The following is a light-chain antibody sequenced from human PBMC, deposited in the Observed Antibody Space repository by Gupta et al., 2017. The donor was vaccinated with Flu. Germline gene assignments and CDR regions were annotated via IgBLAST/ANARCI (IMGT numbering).Light chain of an antibody. CDR1: SSNIGSNT. J-gene: IGLJ3*02. V-gene: IGLV1-44*01. Sequence: QSVLTQPPSASGTPGQRVTISCSGRSSNIGSNTVSWYQQLPGTAPKLLIYINNQRPSGVPDRCSGSKSGTSASLAISGLQSEDEADYYCAAWDDSLNAWVFGGGTKLTVL. CDR2: INN. CDR3: AAWDDSLNAWV.